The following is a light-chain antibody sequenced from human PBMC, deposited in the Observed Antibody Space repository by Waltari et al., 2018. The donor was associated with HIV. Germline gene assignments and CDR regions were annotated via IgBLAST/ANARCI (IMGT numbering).Light chain of an antibody. CDR1: ASDLGRNA. V-gene: IGLV1-51*01. CDR2: DTN. Sequence: QSVLTQPPSVSAAPGQKVTIPCSGTASDLGRNAVSWYQQVPGTAPKVVIYDTNDRPSEIPDRFSGSKSGTSATLGITGLQTGDEAVYYCATWDSSLGGYIFGSGTKVTVL. CDR3: ATWDSSLGGYI. J-gene: IGLJ1*01.